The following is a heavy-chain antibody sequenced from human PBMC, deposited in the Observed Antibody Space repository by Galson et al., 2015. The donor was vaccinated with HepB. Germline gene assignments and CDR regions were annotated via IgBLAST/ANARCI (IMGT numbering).Heavy chain of an antibody. CDR3: VKGYTARTASAYGLDV. Sequence: SLRLSCAASEFTLSIYTMHWVRQAPGKGLEYVASITSNGDGTYYVDSVKGRFTISRDNSKNRLYLQMSSLRTEDTAVYYCVKGYTARTASAYGLDVWGQGTTVTVSS. CDR2: ITSNGDGT. CDR1: EFTLSIYT. J-gene: IGHJ6*02. V-gene: IGHV3-64D*06. D-gene: IGHD2-2*02.